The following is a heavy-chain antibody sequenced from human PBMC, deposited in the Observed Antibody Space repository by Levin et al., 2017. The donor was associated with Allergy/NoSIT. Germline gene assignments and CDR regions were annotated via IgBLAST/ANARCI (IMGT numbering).Heavy chain of an antibody. CDR1: GFTFSNAW. J-gene: IGHJ3*02. CDR2: IKSKTDGGTT. D-gene: IGHD3-16*02. Sequence: GGSLRLSCAASGFTFSNAWMSWVRQAPGKGLEWVGRIKSKTDGGTTDYAAPVKGRFTISRDDSKNTLYLQMNSLKTEDTAVYYCTTIYVWGSYRSGNYAFDIWGQGTMVTVSS. V-gene: IGHV3-15*01. CDR3: TTIYVWGSYRSGNYAFDI.